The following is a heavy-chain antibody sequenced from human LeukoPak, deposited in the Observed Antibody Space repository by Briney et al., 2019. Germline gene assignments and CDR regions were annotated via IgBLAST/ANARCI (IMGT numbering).Heavy chain of an antibody. J-gene: IGHJ3*02. D-gene: IGHD3-22*01. Sequence: GGSLRLSCAASGFTFSSYSMNWVRQAPGKGLEWVSSISSSSSYIYYADSVKGRFTISRDNAKNSLYLQMNSLRAEDTAVYYCARDYYDSSGYYLRENPCALGIDIWGQGTMVTVSS. CDR2: ISSSSSYI. CDR1: GFTFSSYS. CDR3: ARDYYDSSGYYLRENPCALGIDI. V-gene: IGHV3-21*01.